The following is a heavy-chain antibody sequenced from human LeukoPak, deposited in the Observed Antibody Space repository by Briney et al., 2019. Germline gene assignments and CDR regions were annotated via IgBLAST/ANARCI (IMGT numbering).Heavy chain of an antibody. Sequence: SQTLSLTCGVYGGSFSGYYWSWIRQPPGKGLEWIGEVSQTGSGRTNYNPSLKSRVTISVDASTNQFSLRLGSVSAADTAVYYCARQAGAKLRYHYGMDVWGQGTTVTVSS. CDR1: GGSFSGYY. D-gene: IGHD2-2*01. CDR3: ARQAGAKLRYHYGMDV. V-gene: IGHV4-34*01. J-gene: IGHJ6*02. CDR2: VSQTGSGRT.